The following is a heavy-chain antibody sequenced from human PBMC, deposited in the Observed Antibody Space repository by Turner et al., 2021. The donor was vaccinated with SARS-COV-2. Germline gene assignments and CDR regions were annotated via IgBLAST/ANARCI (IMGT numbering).Heavy chain of an antibody. J-gene: IGHJ4*02. D-gene: IGHD1-26*01. CDR1: GFTFSSYS. V-gene: IGHV3-21*01. CDR3: ARELAGRFGGATEIDY. CDR2: ISSSSSYI. Sequence: EVQLVESGGGLVKPGGSLRLSCAASGFTFSSYSMIWVRQAPGKGLEWVSFISSSSSYIYYADSVKGRFTISRDNAKNSLYLQMNSLRAEDTAVYYCARELAGRFGGATEIDYWGQGTLVTVSS.